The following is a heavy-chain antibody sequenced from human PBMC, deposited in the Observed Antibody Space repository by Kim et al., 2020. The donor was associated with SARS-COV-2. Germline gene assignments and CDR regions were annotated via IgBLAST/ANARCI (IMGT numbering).Heavy chain of an antibody. CDR3: GGGHYGL. V-gene: IGHV3-53*01. CDR1: DYSVATNF. D-gene: IGHD3-16*01. CDR2: VDNVGGT. Sequence: GGSLRLSCAASDYSVATNFMTWVRQAPGKGLEWVSLVDNVGGTYYADFVKGRFTISRDISKNTLNLQMNSLRVDDTAVYYCGGGHYGLWGQGTRVTVSS. J-gene: IGHJ4*02.